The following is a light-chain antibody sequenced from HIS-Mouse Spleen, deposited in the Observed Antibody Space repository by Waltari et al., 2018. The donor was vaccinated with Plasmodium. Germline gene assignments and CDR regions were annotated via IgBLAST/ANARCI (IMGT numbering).Light chain of an antibody. CDR2: KDS. CDR1: VLAKKY. J-gene: IGLJ3*02. CDR3: YSAADNNRV. V-gene: IGLV3-27*01. Sequence: SYELTQPSSVSVSPGQTARITCSGDVLAKKYARWFQQKPGQAPVVVIYKDSERPSGIPERFAGSSSGNTVTLTISGAQVEDEADYYCYSAADNNRVFGGGTKLTVL.